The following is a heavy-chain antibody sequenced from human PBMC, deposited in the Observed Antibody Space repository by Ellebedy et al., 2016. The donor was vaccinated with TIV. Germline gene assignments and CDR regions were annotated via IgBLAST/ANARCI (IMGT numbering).Heavy chain of an antibody. CDR2: IKQDGSDK. Sequence: PGGSLRLSCAASGFTFSSPWMTWVRQAPGKGLEWVANIKQDGSDKFYVDSVKGRFTISRDNAKNSLYVQMSSLKVEDTAVYYCGRGYLVSGWGQGPLVTVSS. V-gene: IGHV3-7*01. CDR1: GFTFSSPW. J-gene: IGHJ1*01. D-gene: IGHD3-10*01. CDR3: GRGYLVSG.